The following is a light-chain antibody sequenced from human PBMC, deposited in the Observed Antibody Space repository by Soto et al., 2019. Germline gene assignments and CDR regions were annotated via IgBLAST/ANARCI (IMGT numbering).Light chain of an antibody. CDR1: RNLLYSSNNKNY. V-gene: IGKV4-1*01. J-gene: IGKJ2*01. CDR3: QQYYSIPFT. CDR2: WAS. Sequence: DIVMTQSPDSLAVSLGERATINCKSSRNLLYSSNNKNYFAWYQQKPGQPPKLLIYWASTRESGVPDRFSGSGSGTDFTLTISSLQAEDVAVYYCQQYYSIPFTFGQGTKLEI.